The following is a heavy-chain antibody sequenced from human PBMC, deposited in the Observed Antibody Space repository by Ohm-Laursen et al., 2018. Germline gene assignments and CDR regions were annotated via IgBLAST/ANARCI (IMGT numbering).Heavy chain of an antibody. CDR2: INHSGST. D-gene: IGHD5-24*01. CDR3: ARGRDGYNYFAFDI. Sequence: GTLSLTCTVYGGSFSGYYWSWIRQPPGKGLEWIGEINHSGSTNYNPSLKSRVTISVDTSKNQFSLKLSSVTAADTAVYYCARGRDGYNYFAFDIWSQGTMVTVSS. CDR1: GGSFSGYY. V-gene: IGHV4-34*01. J-gene: IGHJ3*02.